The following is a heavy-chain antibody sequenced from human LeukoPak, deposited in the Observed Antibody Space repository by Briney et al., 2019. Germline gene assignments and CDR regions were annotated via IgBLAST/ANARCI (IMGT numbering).Heavy chain of an antibody. Sequence: GGSLRLSCGASGFTFSSHGMHWVRQAPGKGVEWVAGISYDGSDKYYADSVQGRFTISRDSSKNTLYLQMNSLRAEDTAVYYCAKDIVGRITVTGSLGNSYIDYWGQGTLVTVSS. V-gene: IGHV3-30*18. CDR3: AKDIVGRITVTGSLGNSYIDY. CDR1: GFTFSSHG. J-gene: IGHJ4*02. CDR2: ISYDGSDK. D-gene: IGHD6-19*01.